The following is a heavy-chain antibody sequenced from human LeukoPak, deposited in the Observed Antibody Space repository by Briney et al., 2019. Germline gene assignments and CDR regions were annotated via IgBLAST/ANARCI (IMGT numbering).Heavy chain of an antibody. CDR2: IYYSGST. CDR3: ARRVMTFLDCSSTSCYSYYYYMDV. Sequence: SETLSLTCTVSGGSISSYYWSWIRQPPGKGLEWIGYIYYSGSTNYNPSLKSRVTISVDTSKNQFSLKLSSVTAADTAVYYCARRVMTFLDCSSTSCYSYYYYMDVWGKGTTVTVSS. D-gene: IGHD2-2*02. V-gene: IGHV4-59*08. J-gene: IGHJ6*03. CDR1: GGSISSYY.